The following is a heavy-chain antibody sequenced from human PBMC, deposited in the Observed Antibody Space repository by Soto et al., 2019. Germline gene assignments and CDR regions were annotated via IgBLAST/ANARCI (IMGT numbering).Heavy chain of an antibody. CDR2: ISSSSSYI. CDR3: ARDGGRLVGATKAPSTNWFDP. CDR1: GFTFSSYS. J-gene: IGHJ5*02. D-gene: IGHD1-26*01. Sequence: EVQLVESGGGLVKPGGSLRLSCAASGFTFSSYSMNWVRQAPGKGLEWVASISSSSSYIYYADSVKGRFTISRDNAKNSQYLQMNSLRAEDTAVYYCARDGGRLVGATKAPSTNWFDPWGQGTLVTVSS. V-gene: IGHV3-21*01.